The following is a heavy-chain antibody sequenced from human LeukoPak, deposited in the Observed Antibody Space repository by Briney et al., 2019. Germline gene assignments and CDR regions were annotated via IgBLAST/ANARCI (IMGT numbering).Heavy chain of an antibody. CDR1: GFTFSSYS. CDR3: ARDRPPYDILTGSVYYYYGMDV. Sequence: GGSLRLSCAASGFTFSSYSMNWVRQAPGKGLEWVSYISSSSSTIYYADTVTGRFTISRDNAKNSLYLQMNSLRAEDTAVYYCARDRPPYDILTGSVYYYYGMDVWGQGTTVTVSS. V-gene: IGHV3-48*01. D-gene: IGHD3-9*01. J-gene: IGHJ6*02. CDR2: ISSSSSTI.